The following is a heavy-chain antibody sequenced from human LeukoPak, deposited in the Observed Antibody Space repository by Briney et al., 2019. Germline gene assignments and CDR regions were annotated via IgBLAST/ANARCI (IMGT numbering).Heavy chain of an antibody. CDR2: IKQDGSEK. J-gene: IGHJ5*02. CDR3: ARDWRLDWFDP. V-gene: IGHV3-7*01. Sequence: GGSLRLSCAASGFTFSDYYMSWIRQAPGKGLEWVAIIKQDGSEKYYVDSVKGRFTISRDNAKNSLYLQMNSLRAEDTAVYYCARDWRLDWFDPWGQGTLVTVSS. CDR1: GFTFSDYY. D-gene: IGHD3-3*01.